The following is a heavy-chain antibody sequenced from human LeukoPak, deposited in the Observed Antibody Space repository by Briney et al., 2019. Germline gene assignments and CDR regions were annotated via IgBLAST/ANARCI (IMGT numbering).Heavy chain of an antibody. CDR1: GYTFTGYY. V-gene: IGHV1-2*02. D-gene: IGHD6-13*01. CDR3: SRGRIAAAEGTWDFDY. Sequence: VASVKVSCKASGYTFTGYYMHWVRQAPGQGLEWMGWINPISGGTNYAQNFQGRVTMTRDTSISTAYMELSRLRSDDTAVYYCSRGRIAAAEGTWDFDYWGQGTLVTVSS. J-gene: IGHJ4*02. CDR2: INPISGGT.